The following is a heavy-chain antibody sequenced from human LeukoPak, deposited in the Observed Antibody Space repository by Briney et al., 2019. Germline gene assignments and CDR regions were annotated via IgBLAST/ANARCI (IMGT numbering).Heavy chain of an antibody. V-gene: IGHV1-69*13. CDR3: ARDWYSSSWYGICDY. CDR2: IIPIFGTA. CDR1: GGTFSSYA. Sequence: ASVKVSCKASGGTFSSYAISWVRQAPGQGLEWMGGIIPIFGTANYAQKFQGRVTITADESTSTAYMELSSLRSEDTAVYYCARDWYSSSWYGICDYWGQGTLVTVSS. J-gene: IGHJ4*02. D-gene: IGHD6-13*01.